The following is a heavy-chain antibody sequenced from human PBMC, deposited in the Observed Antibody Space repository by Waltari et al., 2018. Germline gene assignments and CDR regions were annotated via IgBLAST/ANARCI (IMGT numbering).Heavy chain of an antibody. D-gene: IGHD2-2*01. Sequence: QVQLQESGPGLVKSSGTLSLTCAVSGGSISSGNWWRWVRQAPGRGLEWIGEIHHGGSSNYNPSLKSRVTISVDKSKNQFSLRLTSVTAADTAVYYCARAHKMTDEFYCSSTTCYYYYAMDVWGQGTTVTVSS. CDR2: IHHGGSS. CDR1: GGSISSGNW. J-gene: IGHJ6*02. V-gene: IGHV4-4*02. CDR3: ARAHKMTDEFYCSSTTCYYYYAMDV.